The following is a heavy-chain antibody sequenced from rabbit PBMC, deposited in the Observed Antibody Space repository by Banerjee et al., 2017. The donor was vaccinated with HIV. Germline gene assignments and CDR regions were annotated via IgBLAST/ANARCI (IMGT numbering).Heavy chain of an antibody. CDR1: GFSFSSTDY. CDR3: ARDLAGVIGWNFNL. J-gene: IGHJ4*01. D-gene: IGHD4-1*01. V-gene: IGHV1S40*01. CDR2: IAGGSSGST. Sequence: QSLEESGGDLVKPGASLTLTCTASGFSFSSTDYMCWVRQAPGKGLEWIACIAGGSSGSTYYASWAKGRFTISKTSSTTVTLQLTSLTAADTATYFCARDLAGVIGWNFNLWGQGTLVTVS.